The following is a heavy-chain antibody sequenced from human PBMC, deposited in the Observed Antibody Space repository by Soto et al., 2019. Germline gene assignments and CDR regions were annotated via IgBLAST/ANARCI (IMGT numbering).Heavy chain of an antibody. Sequence: ASVKASCKASGYTFTAYYMHWVRQAPGQGLEWMGWINPNSGGTNYAQKFQGWVTMTRDTSISTAYMELSRLRSDDTAVYYCARGIAAAAARGMDVWGQGTTVTVSS. CDR1: GYTFTAYY. D-gene: IGHD6-13*01. CDR3: ARGIAAAAARGMDV. J-gene: IGHJ6*02. V-gene: IGHV1-2*04. CDR2: INPNSGGT.